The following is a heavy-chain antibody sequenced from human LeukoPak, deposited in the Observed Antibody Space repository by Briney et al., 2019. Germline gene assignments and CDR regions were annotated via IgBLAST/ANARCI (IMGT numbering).Heavy chain of an antibody. CDR3: ARNPFGYCSGGSCSRDFDY. Sequence: SSETPSLICTVSTGSFSSSSYYWGWIRQPPGKGLEWIGTIYNSGSTYYNPSLMSRLTISIDTSKNQLSLKLSSVTAADTAVYYCARNPFGYCSGGSCSRDFDYWGQGTLVTVSS. J-gene: IGHJ4*02. CDR2: IYNSGST. CDR1: TGSFSSSSYY. D-gene: IGHD2-15*01. V-gene: IGHV4-39*01.